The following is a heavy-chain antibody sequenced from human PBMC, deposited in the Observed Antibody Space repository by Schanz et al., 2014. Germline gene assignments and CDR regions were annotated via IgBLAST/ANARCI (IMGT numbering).Heavy chain of an antibody. CDR3: ARSRSGFYFDY. CDR2: ISGSGGST. Sequence: EVQLVESGGGLVQPGGSLRLSCTASGFTFSSYSMNWVRQAPGKGLEWVSAISGSGGSTYYADSVKGRFTISRDNAKNTLYLQMNSLRAEDTAVYCCARSRSGFYFDYWGQGTLVTVSS. J-gene: IGHJ4*02. CDR1: GFTFSSYS. D-gene: IGHD1-26*01. V-gene: IGHV3-23*04.